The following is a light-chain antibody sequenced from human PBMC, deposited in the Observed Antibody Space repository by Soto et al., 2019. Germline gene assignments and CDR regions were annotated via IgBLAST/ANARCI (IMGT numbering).Light chain of an antibody. CDR1: SSDVGRYNY. CDR2: DVS. Sequence: QSVLSRPASVSGSPGQSITISCTGTSSDVGRYNYVSWFQLHPGKAPKLILYDVSNRPSGVSSRFSGSKSGNTASLTISGLQAEDEADYYCTSYGGRNTPYVFGTGTKVTVL. CDR3: TSYGGRNTPYV. V-gene: IGLV2-14*01. J-gene: IGLJ1*01.